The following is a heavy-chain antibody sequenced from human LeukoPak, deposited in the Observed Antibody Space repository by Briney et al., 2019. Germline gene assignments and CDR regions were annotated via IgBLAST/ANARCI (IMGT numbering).Heavy chain of an antibody. J-gene: IGHJ5*02. Sequence: ASVKVSCKVSGYTLTELSMHWVRQAPGQGLEWMGGFDPEDGETIYAQKFQGRVTMTEDTSTDTAYMELSSLRSEDTAVYYCATVSGSYYWFDPWGQGTLVTVSS. V-gene: IGHV1-24*01. CDR2: FDPEDGET. CDR3: ATVSGSYYWFDP. CDR1: GYTLTELS. D-gene: IGHD1-26*01.